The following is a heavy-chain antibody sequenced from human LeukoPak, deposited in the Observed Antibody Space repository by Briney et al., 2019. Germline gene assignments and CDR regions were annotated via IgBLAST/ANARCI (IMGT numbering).Heavy chain of an antibody. V-gene: IGHV4-59*01. Sequence: PSETLSLTCAVYGGSIISYYWSWIRQPPGKGLEWIGYVYYSGSTNYNPSLESRVTLSVDTSKNQFSLKLSSVTAADTAFYYCARGSFSSRIQGPYYFDFWGQGTLVAVSS. CDR2: VYYSGST. CDR1: GGSIISYY. J-gene: IGHJ4*02. CDR3: ARGSFSSRIQGPYYFDF. D-gene: IGHD6-13*01.